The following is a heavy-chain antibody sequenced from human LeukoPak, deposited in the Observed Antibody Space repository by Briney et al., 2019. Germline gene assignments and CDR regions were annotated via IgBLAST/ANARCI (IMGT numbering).Heavy chain of an antibody. J-gene: IGHJ4*02. CDR2: IRYDGRNK. Sequence: QSGGSLRLSCAASGFTFSTYGMHWVRQAPGKGLEWVAFIRYDGRNKYYADSVKGRFTISRDNSKNTLCLQMNSLRAEDTAVYYCAKEIWPTVTTPGHTHFDYWDQGTLVTVSS. D-gene: IGHD4-17*01. CDR1: GFTFSTYG. CDR3: AKEIWPTVTTPGHTHFDY. V-gene: IGHV3-30*02.